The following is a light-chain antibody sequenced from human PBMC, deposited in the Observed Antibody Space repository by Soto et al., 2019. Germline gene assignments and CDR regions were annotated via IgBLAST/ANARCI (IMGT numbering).Light chain of an antibody. J-gene: IGKJ5*01. V-gene: IGKV1-39*01. CDR1: QSISSY. Sequence: DIQMTQSPSSLSASVGDRVTITCRASQSISSYLNWYQQKPDKAPKLLIYAASSLQSVVPSRFSGSGSGTDFTLTISSLQPEDFATYYCQQSYCTPPITFGQGTRLEIK. CDR3: QQSYCTPPIT. CDR2: AAS.